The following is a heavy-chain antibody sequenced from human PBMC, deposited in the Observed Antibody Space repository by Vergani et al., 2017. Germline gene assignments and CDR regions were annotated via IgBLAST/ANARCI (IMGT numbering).Heavy chain of an antibody. CDR1: EYSFGNYW. CDR3: ARHTTDTDS. D-gene: IGHD1-1*01. J-gene: IGHJ4*02. Sequence: EVELVQSGPEMRKPGESLKISCKGSEYSFGNYWIGWVRQLPGKGLEWMVIIYPADSDTRYSPSFQGQVTISADKSISTAFLQWDSLKASDTSLYYCARHTTDTDSWGQGTLVTVSS. CDR2: IYPADSDT. V-gene: IGHV5-51*01.